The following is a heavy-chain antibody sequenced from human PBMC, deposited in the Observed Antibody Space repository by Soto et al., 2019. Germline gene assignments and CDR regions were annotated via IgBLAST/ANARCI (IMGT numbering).Heavy chain of an antibody. V-gene: IGHV3-30-3*01. CDR2: ISFDGSTE. CDR1: GFTFISYA. CDR3: ARSRHGSGSYFHFYYGLDV. D-gene: IGHD3-10*01. Sequence: QVQLVESGGGVVQPGRSLRLSCAASGFTFISYAMHWVRHAPGKGLEWVAVISFDGSTEYYEDSVKGRFTISRDNSKNSVYLQMNSLRSEDTAVYYCARSRHGSGSYFHFYYGLDVWGQGTTVTVSS. J-gene: IGHJ6*02.